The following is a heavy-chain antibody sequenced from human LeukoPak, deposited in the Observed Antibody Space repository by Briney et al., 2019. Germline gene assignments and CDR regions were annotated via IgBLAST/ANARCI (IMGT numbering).Heavy chain of an antibody. Sequence: SETLSLTCTVSGGPISSGSYYWSWIRQPAGTGLEWIGRIYTSGSTNYNPSLKSRVTISVDTSKNQFSLKLSSVTAADTAVYYCAREKIADSSKDYWGQGTLVTVSS. D-gene: IGHD3-22*01. V-gene: IGHV4-61*02. CDR3: AREKIADSSKDY. J-gene: IGHJ4*02. CDR1: GGPISSGSYY. CDR2: IYTSGST.